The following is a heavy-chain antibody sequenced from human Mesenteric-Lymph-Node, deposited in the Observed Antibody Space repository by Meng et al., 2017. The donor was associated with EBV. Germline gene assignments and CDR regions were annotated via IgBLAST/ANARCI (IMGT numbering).Heavy chain of an antibody. CDR3: APAGEDAFDI. V-gene: IGHV4-39*07. CDR2: IYYSGST. D-gene: IGHD3-10*01. CDR1: GGPISSSSYY. J-gene: IGHJ3*02. Sequence: LQGSGPERAKPSGTLSLTCTFSGGPISSSSYYWGWIRQPPGKGLELIGSIYYSGSTYYNPSLKSRVTISVDTSKNQFSLKLSSVTAADTAVYYCAPAGEDAFDIWGQGTMVTVSS.